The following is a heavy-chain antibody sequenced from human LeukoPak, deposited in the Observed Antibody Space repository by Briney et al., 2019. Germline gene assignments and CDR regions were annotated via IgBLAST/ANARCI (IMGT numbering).Heavy chain of an antibody. CDR3: AREKSGYDEGRAFDI. Sequence: ASVKVSCKASGYTFTSYGISWVRQAPGQGLEWMGWISAYNGNTNYAQKLQGRVTMTTDTSTSTAYMELRSLRSDDTAVYYCAREKSGYDEGRAFDIWGQGTMVTVSS. V-gene: IGHV1-18*01. CDR1: GYTFTSYG. J-gene: IGHJ3*02. D-gene: IGHD5-12*01. CDR2: ISAYNGNT.